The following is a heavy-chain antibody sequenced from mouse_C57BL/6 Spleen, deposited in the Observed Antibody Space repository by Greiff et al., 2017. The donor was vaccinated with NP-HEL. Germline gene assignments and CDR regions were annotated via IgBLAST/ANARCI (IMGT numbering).Heavy chain of an antibody. Sequence: QVQLKESGPELVKPGASVKISCKASGYAFSSSWMNWVKQRPGKGLEWIGRIYPGDGDTNYNGKFKGKATLTADKSSSTAYMQLSSLTSEDSAVYFCARSPYYDYPAYAMDYWGQGTSVTVSS. D-gene: IGHD2-4*01. V-gene: IGHV1-82*01. CDR3: ARSPYYDYPAYAMDY. CDR2: IYPGDGDT. CDR1: GYAFSSSW. J-gene: IGHJ4*01.